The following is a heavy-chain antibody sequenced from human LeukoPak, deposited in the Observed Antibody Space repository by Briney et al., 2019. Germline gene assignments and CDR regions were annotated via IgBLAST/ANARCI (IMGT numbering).Heavy chain of an antibody. CDR3: ARAGGFESLFDY. CDR1: GYTFTSYD. Sequence: ASVKVSCKASGYTFTSYDINWVRQAPGQGLEWMGWMNPNSGNTGYAQKFQGRVTMTRNTSISTAYMELSSLRSEDMAVYYCARAGGFESLFDYWGQGTLVTVSS. J-gene: IGHJ4*02. CDR2: MNPNSGNT. V-gene: IGHV1-8*01. D-gene: IGHD1-1*01.